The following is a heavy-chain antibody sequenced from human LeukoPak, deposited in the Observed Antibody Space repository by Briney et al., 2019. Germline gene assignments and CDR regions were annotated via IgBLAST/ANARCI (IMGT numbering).Heavy chain of an antibody. CDR1: GFTFSSYG. V-gene: IGHV3-30*18. CDR2: ISYDGSNK. D-gene: IGHD6-19*01. CDR3: AKDQSSGWYRRYYGMDV. Sequence: PGGSLRLSCAASGFTFSSYGMHWVRQAPGKGLEWVAVISYDGSNKYYADSVKGRFTISRDNSKNTLSLQMDSLRAEDTAVYYCAKDQSSGWYRRYYGMDVWGQGTTVTVSS. J-gene: IGHJ6*02.